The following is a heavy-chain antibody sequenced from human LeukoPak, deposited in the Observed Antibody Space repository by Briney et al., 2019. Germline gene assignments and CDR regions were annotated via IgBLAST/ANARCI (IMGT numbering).Heavy chain of an antibody. J-gene: IGHJ4*02. CDR2: IWYDGSNK. V-gene: IGHV3-33*01. D-gene: IGHD3-10*01. CDR1: GVTFSSYG. CDR3: ARAEKLWFGELLI. Sequence: GRSLRLSCAASGVTFSSYGMHWVRQAPGKGLEWEAVIWYDGSNKYYADAVKGRFPISRENSTNTVYLQMNRLGAEDPAVYYCARAEKLWFGELLIWGQGTLVTVSS.